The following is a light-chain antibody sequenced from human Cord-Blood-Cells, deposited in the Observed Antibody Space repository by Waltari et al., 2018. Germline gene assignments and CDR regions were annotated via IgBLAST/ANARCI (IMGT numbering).Light chain of an antibody. V-gene: IGKV3-15*01. CDR1: QSVSSN. CDR2: GAS. CDR3: QQYNNWPPWT. Sequence: EIVMTQSPATLSVSPGERATLSCRASQSVSSNVAWYQQKPGQAPRLLIYGASTRATGSPARFSGSGSGTEFTLTISSLQSEDFAVYYCQQYNNWPPWTFGKGTKVEIK. J-gene: IGKJ1*01.